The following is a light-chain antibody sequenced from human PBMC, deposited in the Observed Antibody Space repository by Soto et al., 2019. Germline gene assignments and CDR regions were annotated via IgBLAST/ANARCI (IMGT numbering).Light chain of an antibody. J-gene: IGKJ1*01. Sequence: DIQMTQSPSTLSGSVGDRVTITCRASQTISSWLAWYQQRPGKAPKLLIYKASSLQSAVPSRFSGSGSGTEFTLTIRSLQPDDFATYYCQQYNSYTWTFGQGTKVDIK. CDR2: KAS. CDR1: QTISSW. V-gene: IGKV1-5*03. CDR3: QQYNSYTWT.